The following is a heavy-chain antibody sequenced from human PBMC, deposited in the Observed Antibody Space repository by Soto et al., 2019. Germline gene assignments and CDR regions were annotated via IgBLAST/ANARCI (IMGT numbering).Heavy chain of an antibody. Sequence: QVQLVQSGGEVKKPGASVKVSCKASGYNYSSYGVTWVRQAPGQGLEWMGWISAYNGKANYAPNIQDRVTMSIDTSTSTAYMEMRSLRSDGTAVYYCARQHNDLWSDSPDFDYWAQGTLVTVSA. D-gene: IGHD3-3*01. CDR2: ISAYNGKA. J-gene: IGHJ4*02. CDR3: ARQHNDLWSDSPDFDY. CDR1: GYNYSSYG. V-gene: IGHV1-18*04.